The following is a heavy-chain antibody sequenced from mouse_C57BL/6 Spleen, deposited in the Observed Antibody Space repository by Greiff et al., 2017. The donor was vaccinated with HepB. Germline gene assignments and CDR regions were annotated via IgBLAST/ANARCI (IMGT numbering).Heavy chain of an antibody. D-gene: IGHD2-1*01. CDR1: GYSFTGYF. J-gene: IGHJ2*01. CDR3: ARDGNYFTFDY. Sequence: VQLQQSGPELVKPGDSVKISCKASGYSFTGYFMNWVMQSHGKSLEWIGRINPYNGDTFYNQKFKGKATLTVDKSSSTAHMELRSLTSEDSAVYYCARDGNYFTFDYWGQGTTLTVSS. CDR2: INPYNGDT. V-gene: IGHV1-20*01.